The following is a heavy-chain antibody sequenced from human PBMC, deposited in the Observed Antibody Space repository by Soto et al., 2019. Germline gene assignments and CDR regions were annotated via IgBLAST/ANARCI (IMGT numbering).Heavy chain of an antibody. J-gene: IGHJ3*02. D-gene: IGHD2-15*01. CDR2: IYYSGST. CDR3: ARGVAI. CDR1: GGSISSGGYF. Sequence: QVQLQESGPGLVQPSQTLSLTCTVSGGSISSGGYFWSWIRQHPGKGLEWIGSIYYSGSTNCNPTLKSRITISVDTSKTQSSLKLRSVTAADTAVYYCARGVAIWGQGTMVTVSS. V-gene: IGHV4-31*03.